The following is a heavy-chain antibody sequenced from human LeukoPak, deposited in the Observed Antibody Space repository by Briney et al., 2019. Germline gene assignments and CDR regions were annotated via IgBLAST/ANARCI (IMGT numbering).Heavy chain of an antibody. Sequence: SETLSLTCAVYGGSFSGYYWSWIRQPPGKGLEGIGEINHSGSTNYNPSLKSRVTISVDTSKNQFSLKLSSVTAADTAVYYCATTKPHYYYYYYMDVWGKGTTVTVSS. CDR2: INHSGST. CDR1: GGSFSGYY. CDR3: ATTKPHYYYYYYMDV. J-gene: IGHJ6*03. V-gene: IGHV4-34*01.